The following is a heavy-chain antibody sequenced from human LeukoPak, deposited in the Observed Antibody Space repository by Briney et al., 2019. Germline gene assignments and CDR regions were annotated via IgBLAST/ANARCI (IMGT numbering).Heavy chain of an antibody. CDR3: ARVPQGSYQDAFDI. J-gene: IGHJ3*02. Sequence: SQTLSLTCTVSGGSISNGGYSWSWIRQPPGKGLEWIGYIYHSGSTYYNPSLKSRVTISVDRSKNQFSLKLSSVTAADTAVYYCARVPQGSYQDAFDIWGQGTMVTVSS. CDR1: GGSISNGGYS. D-gene: IGHD1-26*01. CDR2: IYHSGST. V-gene: IGHV4-30-2*01.